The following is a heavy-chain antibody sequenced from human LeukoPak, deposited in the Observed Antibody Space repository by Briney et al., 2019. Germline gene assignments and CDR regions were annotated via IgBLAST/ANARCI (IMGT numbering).Heavy chain of an antibody. V-gene: IGHV3-23*01. CDR1: GFTFSSYG. D-gene: IGHD2-15*01. Sequence: GGSLRLSCAASGFTFSSYGMSWVRQAPGKGLEWVSAISGGGGSTYYADSVKGRFTISRDNSKNTLYLQMSSLRAEDTAVYYCARAQDYCSGSTCYGYFQYWGQGTLVTVSS. CDR3: ARAQDYCSGSTCYGYFQY. CDR2: ISGGGGST. J-gene: IGHJ1*01.